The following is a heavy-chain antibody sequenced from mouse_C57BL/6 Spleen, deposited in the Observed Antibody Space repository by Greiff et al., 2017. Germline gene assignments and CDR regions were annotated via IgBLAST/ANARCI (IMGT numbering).Heavy chain of an antibody. V-gene: IGHV1-9*01. D-gene: IGHD4-1*02. CDR1: GYTFTGYW. J-gene: IGHJ2*01. Sequence: VQLQQPGAELMKPGASVKLSCKATGYTFTGYWIEWVKQRPGHGLEWIGEILPGSGSTNYNEKFKGKATLTADKSSNTAYMQLSSLTTEDSAVYYYSRRGATGYFDYWGQGTTRTVSS. CDR2: ILPGSGST. CDR3: SRRGATGYFDY.